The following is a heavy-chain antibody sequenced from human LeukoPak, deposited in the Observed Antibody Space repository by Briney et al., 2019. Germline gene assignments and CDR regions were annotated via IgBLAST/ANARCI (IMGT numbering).Heavy chain of an antibody. D-gene: IGHD2-15*01. CDR1: AFTFDDYG. CDR3: AKTLGYCSGGSCFSRYYFDY. CDR2: ISGSGGST. V-gene: IGHV3-23*01. J-gene: IGHJ4*02. Sequence: GGSLRLSCAASAFTFDDYGMTWVRQAPGKGLEWVSAISGSGGSTYYADSVKGRFTISRDNSKNTLYLQMNSLRAEDTAVYYCAKTLGYCSGGSCFSRYYFDYWGQGTLVTVSS.